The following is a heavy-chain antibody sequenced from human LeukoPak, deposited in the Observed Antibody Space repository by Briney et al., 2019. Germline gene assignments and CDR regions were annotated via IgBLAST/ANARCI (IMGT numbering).Heavy chain of an antibody. CDR2: ISGYNGNT. CDR1: AYKFTNYF. V-gene: IGHV1-18*01. J-gene: IGHJ4*02. D-gene: IGHD3-10*01. Sequence: EASVKVSRKSSAYKFTNYFITWVRQAPGQGLEWMGWISGYNGNTNYAQKFQGRVTMTTDTSTSTAYMELRSLRSDDTAVYYCAVMVRGVPTYWGQGTLVTVSS. CDR3: AVMVRGVPTY.